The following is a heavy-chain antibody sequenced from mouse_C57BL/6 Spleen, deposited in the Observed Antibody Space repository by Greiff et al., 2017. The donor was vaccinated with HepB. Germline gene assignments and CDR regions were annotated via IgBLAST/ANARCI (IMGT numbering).Heavy chain of an antibody. CDR2: IRLKSDNYAT. J-gene: IGHJ3*01. CDR1: GFTFSNYW. CDR3: TAGVTPFAY. Sequence: EVKVEESGGGLVQPGGSMKLSCVASGFTFSNYWMNWVRQSPEKGLEWVAQIRLKSDNYATHYAESVKGRFTISRDDSKSSVYLQMNNLRAEDTGIYYCTAGVTPFAYWGQGTLVTVSA. D-gene: IGHD2-2*01. V-gene: IGHV6-3*01.